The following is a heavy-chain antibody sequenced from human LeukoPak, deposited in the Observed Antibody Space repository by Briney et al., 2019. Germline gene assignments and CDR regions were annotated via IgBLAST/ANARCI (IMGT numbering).Heavy chain of an antibody. D-gene: IGHD6-6*01. J-gene: IGHJ4*02. CDR1: GFTFSSYG. V-gene: IGHV3-33*01. CDR2: IWSDGSNN. CDR3: ARDRYSSSGNFDY. Sequence: RPGGSLILSCAASGFTFSSYGMHWVRQAPGKGLEWVAVIWSDGSNNNYADSVKGRFTISRDNSKNTLYLQMNSLRDEDTAVYYCARDRYSSSGNFDYWGQGTLVTVSS.